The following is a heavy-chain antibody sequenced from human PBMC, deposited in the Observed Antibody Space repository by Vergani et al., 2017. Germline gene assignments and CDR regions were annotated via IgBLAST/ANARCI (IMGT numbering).Heavy chain of an antibody. Sequence: EVRLLESGGKLVQPGGSLRLSCAASGFTFSSYAMSWVRQAPGKGLEWVSAITGSGSNTYYADSVKGRFTISRDNSKNTLYLQMNSLRAEDTAVYYCAEGGSGWYGSQIDYWGQGTLVTVSS. CDR2: ITGSGSNT. CDR1: GFTFSSYA. V-gene: IGHV3-23*01. D-gene: IGHD6-19*01. J-gene: IGHJ4*02. CDR3: AEGGSGWYGSQIDY.